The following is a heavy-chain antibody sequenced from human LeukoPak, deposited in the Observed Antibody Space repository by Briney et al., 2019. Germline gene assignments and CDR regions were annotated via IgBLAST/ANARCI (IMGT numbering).Heavy chain of an antibody. Sequence: GGSLRLSCAASGFTFSSYWLSWVRQAPGKGLEWVANIKRDGSEKYYVDSVKGRFTISRDNAKDSLYLQMSSLRVEYTAVYYCVRGRPYWGQGTLVTVSS. V-gene: IGHV3-7*05. CDR3: VRGRPY. J-gene: IGHJ4*02. CDR1: GFTFSSYW. CDR2: IKRDGSEK.